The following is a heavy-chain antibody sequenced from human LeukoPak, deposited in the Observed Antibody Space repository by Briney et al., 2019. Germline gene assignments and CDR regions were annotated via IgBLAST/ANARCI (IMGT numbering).Heavy chain of an antibody. Sequence: PGGSLRLSCEASGFSFSIYSMNWVRPAPGEGLEWVSYISFSSATIHYADSVKGRFTISRDNAKNSLYLQLNSLRAEDTALYYCARDTHYYGSGSPAFDLWGRGTMVTVSS. V-gene: IGHV3-48*01. CDR3: ARDTHYYGSGSPAFDL. J-gene: IGHJ3*01. CDR2: ISFSSATI. CDR1: GFSFSIYS. D-gene: IGHD3-10*01.